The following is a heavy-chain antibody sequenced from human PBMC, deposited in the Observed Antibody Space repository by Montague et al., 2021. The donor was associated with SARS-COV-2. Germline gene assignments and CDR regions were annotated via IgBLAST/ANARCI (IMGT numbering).Heavy chain of an antibody. Sequence: SLRLSCVASGFTFGDYAMHWVRQAPGKGPEWISGITWDSGTLGYADSVKGRFTISRDNAKNSLYLQMNSLRVEDTALYYCAKDFDYYDSSGYFDYWGQGTLVTVSS. CDR2: ITWDSGTL. D-gene: IGHD3-22*01. V-gene: IGHV3-9*01. CDR1: GFTFGDYA. J-gene: IGHJ4*02. CDR3: AKDFDYYDSSGYFDY.